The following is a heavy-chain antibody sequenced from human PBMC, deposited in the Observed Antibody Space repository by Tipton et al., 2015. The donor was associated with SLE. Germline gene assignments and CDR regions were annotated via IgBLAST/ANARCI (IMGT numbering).Heavy chain of an antibody. CDR2: ISYSGANT. D-gene: IGHD6-13*01. V-gene: IGHV3-23*01. CDR1: GFTFSAYA. Sequence: SLRLSCAASGFTFSAYAMSWVRQAPGKGLGWVSAISYSGANTYYADSVKGRFTISRDNSKNTLYLQMNSLRAEDTAVYYCARVIAAPPYGMDVWGQGTTVTVSS. J-gene: IGHJ6*02. CDR3: ARVIAAPPYGMDV.